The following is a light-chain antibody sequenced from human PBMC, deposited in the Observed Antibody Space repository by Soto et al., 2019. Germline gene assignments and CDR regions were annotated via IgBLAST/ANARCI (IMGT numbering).Light chain of an antibody. V-gene: IGKV2-29*03. J-gene: IGKJ1*01. CDR2: EVS. CDR1: QSLLHSDGKTY. CDR3: MQAIDIPWT. Sequence: ILITQTPLSLSITPLQTASISCKSSQSLLHSDGKTYFYWYVQKAGQAPQPLIYEVSNRFSGVPERFSGSGSRTDFTLKISRVEADDVGIYYCMQAIDIPWTFGQGTKVDIK.